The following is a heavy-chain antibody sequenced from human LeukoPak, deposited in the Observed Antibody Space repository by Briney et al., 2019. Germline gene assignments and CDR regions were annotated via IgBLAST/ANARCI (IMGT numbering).Heavy chain of an antibody. J-gene: IGHJ4*02. CDR3: ARVGIQLCVDY. CDR1: GFTFSSYS. CDR2: ISSSSNTI. V-gene: IGHV3-48*01. Sequence: GGSLRLSCAASGFTFSSYSMNWVRQAPGKGLEWVSYISSSSNTIYYADSVKGRFTISRDNAKNSLYLQMNSLRADDTAVYYCARVGIQLCVDYWGQGTLVTVSS. D-gene: IGHD5-18*01.